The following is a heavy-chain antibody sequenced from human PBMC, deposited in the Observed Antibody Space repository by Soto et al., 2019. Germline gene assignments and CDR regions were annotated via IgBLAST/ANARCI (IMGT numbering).Heavy chain of an antibody. CDR1: GYTFTSYA. D-gene: IGHD4-17*01. Sequence: QVQLVQSGAEEKKPGASVKVSCKASGYTFTSYAMHWVRQAPGQRLEWMGWINAGNGNTKYSQKFQGRVTITRDTSASTAYMELSSLRSEDTAVYYCARDGPLHHSDYGDLGGNWFDPWGQGTLVTVSS. V-gene: IGHV1-3*05. J-gene: IGHJ5*02. CDR2: INAGNGNT. CDR3: ARDGPLHHSDYGDLGGNWFDP.